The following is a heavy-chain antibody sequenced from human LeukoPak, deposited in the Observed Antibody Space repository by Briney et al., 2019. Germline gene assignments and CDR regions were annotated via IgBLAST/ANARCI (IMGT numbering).Heavy chain of an antibody. J-gene: IGHJ4*02. D-gene: IGHD3-10*01. CDR1: GFTFSSYA. V-gene: IGHV3-30*04. CDR2: ISYDGSNK. CDR3: ARDYYGSGSYQDY. Sequence: PGRSLRLSCAPSGFTFSSYAMHWVRQAPGKGLEWVSVISYDGSNKYYADSVKGRFTISRDTSKNTLYLQMNRIRAEDRAVYYCARDYYGSGSYQDYWGQGTLVTVSS.